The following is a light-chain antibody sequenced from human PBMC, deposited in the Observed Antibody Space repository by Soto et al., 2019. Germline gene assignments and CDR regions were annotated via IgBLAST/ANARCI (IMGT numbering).Light chain of an antibody. CDR1: QTISRNY. Sequence: ETVLTQSPGTMSLSPGERATLSCRASQTISRNYLAWYQQKPGQATRLLIYGASSRATGIPDRFSGSGSGTDFTLTISRLEPEDFAVYYCQQYGNSPRTFGQGTKVEIK. CDR3: QQYGNSPRT. J-gene: IGKJ1*01. V-gene: IGKV3-20*01. CDR2: GAS.